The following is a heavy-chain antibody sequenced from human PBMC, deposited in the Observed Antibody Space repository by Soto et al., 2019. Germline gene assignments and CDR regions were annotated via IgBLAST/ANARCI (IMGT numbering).Heavy chain of an antibody. CDR1: GFTFDDYT. D-gene: IGHD6-19*01. J-gene: IGHJ4*02. Sequence: GGSLRLSCAASGFTFDDYTMHWVRQAPGKGLEWVSLISWDGGSTYYADSVKGRFTISRDNSKNSLYLQMNSLRTEDTALYYCAKDILRIAVAGNFDYWGQGTLVTVSS. CDR3: AKDILRIAVAGNFDY. CDR2: ISWDGGST. V-gene: IGHV3-43*01.